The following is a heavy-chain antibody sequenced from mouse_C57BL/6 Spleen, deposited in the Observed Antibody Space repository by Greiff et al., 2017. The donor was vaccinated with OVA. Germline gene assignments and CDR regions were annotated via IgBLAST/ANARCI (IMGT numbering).Heavy chain of an antibody. V-gene: IGHV1-66*01. Sequence: QVQLKESGPELVKPGASVKISCKASGYSFTSYYIHWVKQRPGQGLEWIGWIYPGSGNTKYNEKFKGKATLTADTSSSTAYMQLSSLTSEDSAVYYCARRGDYSNYGYFDVWGTGTTVTVSS. J-gene: IGHJ1*03. D-gene: IGHD2-5*01. CDR3: ARRGDYSNYGYFDV. CDR1: GYSFTSYY. CDR2: IYPGSGNT.